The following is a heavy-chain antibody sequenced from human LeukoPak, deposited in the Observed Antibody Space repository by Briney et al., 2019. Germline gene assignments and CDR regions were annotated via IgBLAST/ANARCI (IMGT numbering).Heavy chain of an antibody. CDR3: ARHGNWAFDF. CDR1: GFTFSSSW. D-gene: IGHD1-1*01. CDR2: INEVGSDK. Sequence: QPGGSLRLSCAASGFTFSSSWMSWVRQAPGRGLEWVATINEVGSDKQYMDSVKGRLSISRDNPKNSLYLQMNSPRAEDTAVYFCARHGNWAFDFWGQGTMVTVSS. V-gene: IGHV3-7*04. J-gene: IGHJ3*01.